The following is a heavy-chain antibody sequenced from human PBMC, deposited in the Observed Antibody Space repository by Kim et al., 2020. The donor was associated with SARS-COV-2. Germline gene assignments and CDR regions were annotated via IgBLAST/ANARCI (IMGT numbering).Heavy chain of an antibody. CDR1: GNTFTNYD. D-gene: IGHD3-16*01. J-gene: IGHJ4*02. V-gene: IGHV1-8*01. Sequence: ASVKVSCKFSGNTFTNYDTNWVRQATGQGLEWMGWVKPNSGDTAYAQKFQGRLTLSRDVSISTAYLELSSLRSDDTAVYYCVRGEGVLGPHWGQGTLVTV. CDR3: VRGEGVLGPH. CDR2: VKPNSGDT.